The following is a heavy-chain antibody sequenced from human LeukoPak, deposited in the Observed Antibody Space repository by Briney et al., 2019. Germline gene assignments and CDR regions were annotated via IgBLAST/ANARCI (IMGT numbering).Heavy chain of an antibody. D-gene: IGHD3-22*01. Sequence: PGGCLRLSCAGSGFIFSNAWMNWVRQTPGKGVGRIGRIKSKPDGRTTDYAASVKGRFTISRDDSKNTVYLQMNSLRAEDTAMYFCARSSRYYYDSSGYYPGPPDHWGQGTLVTVSS. J-gene: IGHJ5*02. CDR3: ARSSRYYYDSSGYYPGPPDH. V-gene: IGHV3-15*01. CDR2: IKSKPDGRTT. CDR1: GFIFSNAW.